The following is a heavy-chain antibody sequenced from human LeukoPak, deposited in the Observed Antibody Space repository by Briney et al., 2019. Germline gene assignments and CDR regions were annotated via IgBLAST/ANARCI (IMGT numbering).Heavy chain of an antibody. J-gene: IGHJ4*02. Sequence: GGSLRLSCAASGFTFDDYGMRWVRHAPGKGLEWVSGINWKGGSTGYADSVKGRFTISRDNAKNSLYLQMTSLRAEDTALYCCARDGRYYDSSGYSPDFDYWGQGTLVTVSS. V-gene: IGHV3-20*04. CDR2: INWKGGST. D-gene: IGHD3-22*01. CDR1: GFTFDDYG. CDR3: ARDGRYYDSSGYSPDFDY.